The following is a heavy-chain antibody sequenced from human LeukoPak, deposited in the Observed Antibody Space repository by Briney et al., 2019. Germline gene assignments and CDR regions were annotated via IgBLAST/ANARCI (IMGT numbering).Heavy chain of an antibody. D-gene: IGHD4-17*01. V-gene: IGHV5-51*01. Sequence: GESLKISCKGSGYSFTSYWIGWVRQMPGKGLEWMGIIYPGDSDTRYSPSFQGQVTISADKSISTAYLQWSSLKASDTAMYYCARHRVDGDYFYYYYYMDVWGKGTTVTVSS. CDR3: ARHRVDGDYFYYYYYMDV. CDR2: IYPGDSDT. CDR1: GYSFTSYW. J-gene: IGHJ6*03.